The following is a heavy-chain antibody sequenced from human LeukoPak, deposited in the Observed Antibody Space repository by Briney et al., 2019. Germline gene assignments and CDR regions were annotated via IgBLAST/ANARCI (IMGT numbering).Heavy chain of an antibody. CDR2: INHSGST. CDR1: GGSFSGYY. J-gene: IGHJ4*02. D-gene: IGHD2-15*01. CDR3: ARVYCSGGSCPY. V-gene: IGHV4-34*01. Sequence: SETLSLTCAVYGGSFSGYYWSWIRQPPGKGLDWIGEINHSGSTNYNPSLKSRVTISVDTSKNQFSLKLSSVTAADTAVYYCARVYCSGGSCPYWGQGTLVTVSS.